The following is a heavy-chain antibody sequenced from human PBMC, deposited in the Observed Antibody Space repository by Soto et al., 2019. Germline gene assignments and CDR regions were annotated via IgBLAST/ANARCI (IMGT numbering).Heavy chain of an antibody. J-gene: IGHJ3*01. CDR2: LYDVDGS. Sequence: VPLVESGGGLIQPGESLRLSCAAFGLTLSGKKYVAWVRQAPGKGLEWVSALYDVDGSFYADSVTGRFTTSSDSSKTTVYLQMNDLRPDDTAVYYCATWHEREHAFDVWGQGTTVTISS. CDR1: GLTLSGKKY. V-gene: IGHV3-53*01. CDR3: ATWHEREHAFDV. D-gene: IGHD1-1*01.